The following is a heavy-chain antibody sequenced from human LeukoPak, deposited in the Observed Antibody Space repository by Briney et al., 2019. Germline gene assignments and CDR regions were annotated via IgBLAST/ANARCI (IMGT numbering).Heavy chain of an antibody. CDR1: GGPISSGGYS. CDR3: ASTPYNWNYTPHFDY. D-gene: IGHD1-7*01. Sequence: SQTLSLTCAVSGGPISSGGYSWSWIRQPPGKGLEWIGYIYHSGSTYYNPSLKSRVTISVDRSKNQFSLKLSSVTAADTAVYYCASTPYNWNYTPHFDYWGQGTLVTVSS. J-gene: IGHJ4*02. V-gene: IGHV4-30-2*01. CDR2: IYHSGST.